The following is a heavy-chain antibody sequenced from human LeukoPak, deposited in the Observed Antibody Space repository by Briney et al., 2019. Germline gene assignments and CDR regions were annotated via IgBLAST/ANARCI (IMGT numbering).Heavy chain of an antibody. D-gene: IGHD5-18*01. V-gene: IGHV1-69*05. CDR1: GGTFSSYA. CDR2: IIPIFGTA. J-gene: IGHJ4*02. CDR3: ARGGAARTWDSYDLYFDY. Sequence: SVKVSCKASGGTFSSYAISWVRQAPGQGLEWMGGIIPIFGTANYAQKFQGRVTITTDESTSTAYMELSSLRSEDTAVYYCARGGAARTWDSYDLYFDYWGQGTLVTVSS.